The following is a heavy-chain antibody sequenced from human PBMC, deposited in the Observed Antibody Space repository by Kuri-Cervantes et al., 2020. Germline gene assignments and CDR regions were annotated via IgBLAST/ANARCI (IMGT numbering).Heavy chain of an antibody. V-gene: IGHV3-7*02. CDR2: IKEDGSER. Sequence: GGSLRLSCAASGFTFSNYWMDWVRQAPGKGLERVATIKEDGSERYYVDSVKGRFTISRDNAKNSLYLQMNSLRAEDTALYYCARVAGYSYGYWGYWGQGTLVTVSS. CDR3: ARVAGYSYGYWGY. CDR1: GFTFSNYW. J-gene: IGHJ4*02. D-gene: IGHD5-18*01.